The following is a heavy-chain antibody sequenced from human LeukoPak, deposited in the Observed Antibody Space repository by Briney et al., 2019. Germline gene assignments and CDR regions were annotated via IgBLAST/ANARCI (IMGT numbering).Heavy chain of an antibody. Sequence: SETLSLTCTVSGGSISSYYWSWIRQPPGRGLEWIRFIYYSGSTNYNPSLKSRVTISVDTSKNQFSLKLSSVTAADTAVYYCARGGIVVVPASAGYMDVWGKGTTVTVSS. CDR2: IYYSGST. CDR3: ARGGIVVVPASAGYMDV. J-gene: IGHJ6*03. V-gene: IGHV4-59*01. CDR1: GGSISSYY. D-gene: IGHD2-2*01.